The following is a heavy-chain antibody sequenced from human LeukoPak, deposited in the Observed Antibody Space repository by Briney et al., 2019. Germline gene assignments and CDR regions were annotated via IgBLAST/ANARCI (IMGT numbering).Heavy chain of an antibody. Sequence: GGSLRLSCAASRFTLSNYWMSWVRQAPGKGMEGVANIKQDGSATYYVDSVMGRFTISRHNAKNSLSLQMNSLRAEDTAVYYCARQRGSGCLDYWGQGTLVTVSS. CDR3: ARQRGSGCLDY. CDR2: IKQDGSAT. D-gene: IGHD6-19*01. CDR1: RFTLSNYW. V-gene: IGHV3-7*01. J-gene: IGHJ4*02.